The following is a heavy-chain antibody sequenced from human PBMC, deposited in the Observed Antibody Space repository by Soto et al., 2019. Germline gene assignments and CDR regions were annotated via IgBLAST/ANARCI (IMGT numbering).Heavy chain of an antibody. CDR3: AKGARSGWPWYFDL. V-gene: IGHV3-9*01. CDR1: GFTFEDYA. CDR2: ISWNSGAI. Sequence: VQPVESGGGLVQPGRSLRLSCAVSGFTFEDYAMIWVRQVPGKGLECVSSISWNSGAIDYAASVKGRFTISRDNAKKSLYLEMNSLRVEDTALYYCAKGARSGWPWYFDLWGRGTLVTVSS. D-gene: IGHD6-19*01. J-gene: IGHJ2*01.